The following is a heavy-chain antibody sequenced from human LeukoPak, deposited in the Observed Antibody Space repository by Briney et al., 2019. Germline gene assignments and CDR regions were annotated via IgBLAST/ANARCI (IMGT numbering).Heavy chain of an antibody. CDR3: AADLSNPRMGASYLDS. CDR2: IIVGSGAT. Sequence: ASVKVSCKDSGFTSTNFAVQWVRQARGQRLEWIGWIIVGSGATKCAQDFQERVTITRDSSTSTLYMELRSLTSEDTAVYYCAADLSNPRMGASYLDSWGQGTLVTVSS. CDR1: GFTSTNFA. J-gene: IGHJ4*02. D-gene: IGHD3-16*01. V-gene: IGHV1-58*01.